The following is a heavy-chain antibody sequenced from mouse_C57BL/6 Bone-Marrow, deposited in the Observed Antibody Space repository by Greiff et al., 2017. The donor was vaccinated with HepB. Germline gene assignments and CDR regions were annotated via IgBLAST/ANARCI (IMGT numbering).Heavy chain of an antibody. CDR1: GYTFTSYW. Sequence: QVQLQQPGAELVKPGASVKMSCKASGYTFTSYWITWVKQGPGQGLEWIGDIYPGSGSTNYNEKFKSKATLTVDTSSSTAYMQLSSLTSEDSAVYYCATRGTVGENAMDYWGQGTSVTVSS. D-gene: IGHD1-1*01. V-gene: IGHV1-55*01. J-gene: IGHJ4*01. CDR3: ATRGTVGENAMDY. CDR2: IYPGSGST.